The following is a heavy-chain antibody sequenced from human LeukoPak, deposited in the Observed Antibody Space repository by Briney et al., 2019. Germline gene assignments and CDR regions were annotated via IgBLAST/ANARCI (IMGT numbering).Heavy chain of an antibody. Sequence: GGSLRLSCAASGFTFNIYTMHWVRQAPGKGLEWVAVMAYDGSNKYYADSVKGRFTIFRDNSKNTLYLQMGSLRPDDTAVYHCARANVGLDYWGQGTLVTVSS. CDR1: GFTFNIYT. J-gene: IGHJ4*02. CDR2: MAYDGSNK. CDR3: ARANVGLDY. V-gene: IGHV3-30-3*01. D-gene: IGHD2-15*01.